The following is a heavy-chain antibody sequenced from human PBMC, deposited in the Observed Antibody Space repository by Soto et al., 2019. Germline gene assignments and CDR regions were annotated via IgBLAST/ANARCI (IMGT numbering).Heavy chain of an antibody. CDR1: GFRLSDYW. CDR3: VRAPEQRPIDF. Sequence: GGSLRLSCAASGFRLSDYWMHGVRQVPGKGLLWVSRISVDGRDTTYADSVKGRFTISRDNAKSTLYLQMDSLRAEDTAVYYCVRAPEQRPIDFWGHRSLVTVSS. CDR2: ISVDGRDT. V-gene: IGHV3-74*03. J-gene: IGHJ4*01. D-gene: IGHD6-19*01.